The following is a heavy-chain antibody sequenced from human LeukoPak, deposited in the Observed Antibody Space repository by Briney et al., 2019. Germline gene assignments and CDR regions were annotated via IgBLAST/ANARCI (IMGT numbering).Heavy chain of an antibody. J-gene: IGHJ4*02. V-gene: IGHV3-53*01. CDR2: IYSGGST. CDR3: VRQAGRAGGQ. Sequence: GGSLRLSCAASGFTVSSSYMSWVRQAPGKGLEWVSVIYSGGSTYYADSVKGRFTISRDNAKNLLHLQMNSLRVEDTAVYHCVRQAGRAGGQWGQGTLIAVSS. CDR1: GFTVSSSY. D-gene: IGHD3-10*01.